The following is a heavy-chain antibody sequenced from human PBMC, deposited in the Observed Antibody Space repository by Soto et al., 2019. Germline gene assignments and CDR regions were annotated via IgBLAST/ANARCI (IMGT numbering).Heavy chain of an antibody. J-gene: IGHJ4*02. D-gene: IGHD6-13*01. CDR1: GFTFGDYY. CDR2: ISGTGSVK. CDR3: ARVGETVAAGILDY. V-gene: IGHV3-11*01. Sequence: QVQLVESGGGLVKPGESLRLSCAASGFTFGDYYMSWIRQAPGKGLAWVTYISGTGSVKHYSDSVRGRFTISRDNAENSMYLQMNSLRAEDTAVYYCARVGETVAAGILDYWGQGALVTVSS.